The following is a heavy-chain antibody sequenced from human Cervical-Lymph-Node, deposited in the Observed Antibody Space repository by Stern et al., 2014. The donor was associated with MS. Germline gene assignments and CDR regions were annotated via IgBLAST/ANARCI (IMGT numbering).Heavy chain of an antibody. CDR2: VIPFVGTS. D-gene: IGHD3-10*01. CDR1: GG. CDR3: ARGSGDNWFGP. Sequence: VQLVESGAEVKKPGSSVKVSCKSSGGISWVRQAPGQGLEWMGGVIPFVGTSNYAQKFQGRVTITADTSTNTTSLHLSRLTSADTAVYYCARGSGDNWFGPWGQGTLVTVSS. V-gene: IGHV1-69*06. J-gene: IGHJ5*02.